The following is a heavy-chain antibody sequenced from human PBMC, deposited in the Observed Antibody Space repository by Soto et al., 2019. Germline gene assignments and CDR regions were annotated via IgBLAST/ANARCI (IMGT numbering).Heavy chain of an antibody. D-gene: IGHD6-19*01. CDR1: GVSVSSGSFY. V-gene: IGHV4-61*01. CDR2: IYNTETF. J-gene: IGHJ4*02. CDR3: ARVPLRYSSSHNFDS. Sequence: QVRLQESGPGLVKPSETLSLTCSVSGVSVSSGSFYWSWIRQPPGKGLEWIGFIYNTETFNYNPSLKSRVTLSVDASKHQLSLKLSSVTAADTAVYYCARVPLRYSSSHNFDSWGQGALVTVSS.